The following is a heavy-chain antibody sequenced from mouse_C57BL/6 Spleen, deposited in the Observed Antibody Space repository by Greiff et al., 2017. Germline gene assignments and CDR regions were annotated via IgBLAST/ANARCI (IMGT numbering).Heavy chain of an antibody. J-gene: IGHJ3*01. Sequence: EVKLMESGGGLVQPGGSLKLSCAASGFTFSDYYMYWVRQTPEKRLEWVAYISNGGGSTYYPDTVKGRFTISRDNAKNTLYLQMSRLKSEDTAMYYCARPGFYDGSSWFAYWGQGTLVTVSA. V-gene: IGHV5-12*01. CDR3: ARPGFYDGSSWFAY. D-gene: IGHD2-3*01. CDR1: GFTFSDYY. CDR2: ISNGGGST.